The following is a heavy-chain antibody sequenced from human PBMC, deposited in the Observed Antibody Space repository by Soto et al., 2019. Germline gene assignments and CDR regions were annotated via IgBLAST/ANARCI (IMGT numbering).Heavy chain of an antibody. V-gene: IGHV3-9*01. CDR1: GFTFDDYA. D-gene: IGHD6-13*01. CDR3: AKDIGIGAARSYYGMDV. J-gene: IGHJ6*02. CDR2: ISWNSGSI. Sequence: EVQLVESGGGLVQPGRSLRLSCAASGFTFDDYAMHWVRQAPGKGLEWVSGISWNSGSIGYADSVKGRFTIYRDNAKNSLYLQMNSLRAEDTALYYCAKDIGIGAARSYYGMDVWGQGTTVTVSS.